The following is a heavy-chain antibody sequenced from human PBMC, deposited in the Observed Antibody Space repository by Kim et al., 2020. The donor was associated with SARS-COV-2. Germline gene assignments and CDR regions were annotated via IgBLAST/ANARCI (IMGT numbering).Heavy chain of an antibody. J-gene: IGHJ4*02. V-gene: IGHV3-7*01. D-gene: IGHD3-10*01. CDR2: KKGDGSDE. CDR1: GYNFRNYW. Sequence: GGSLRLSCVASGYNFRNYWMSWVRQAPGKGLEWVAMKKGDGSDEHYVDSVKGRFTMSRDTARNSLSLQMNSLRTEDTAIYYCAALDSAQAPGGIWGQGT. CDR3: AALDSAQAPGGI.